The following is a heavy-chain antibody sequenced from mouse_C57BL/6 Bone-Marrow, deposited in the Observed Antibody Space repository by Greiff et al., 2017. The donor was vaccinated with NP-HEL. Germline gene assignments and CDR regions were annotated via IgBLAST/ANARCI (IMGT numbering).Heavy chain of an antibody. CDR1: GYTFTSYW. CDR3: ARDGYYYTYFDY. D-gene: IGHD1-1*01. V-gene: IGHV1-69*01. Sequence: QVQLQQPGAELVMPGASVKLSCKASGYTFTSYWMHWVKQRPGQGLEWIGEIDPSDSYTNYNQKFKGKSTLPVDKSSSTASMQLSSLTSEDSAVYYDARDGYYYTYFDYWGQGTTLTVSS. CDR2: IDPSDSYT. J-gene: IGHJ2*01.